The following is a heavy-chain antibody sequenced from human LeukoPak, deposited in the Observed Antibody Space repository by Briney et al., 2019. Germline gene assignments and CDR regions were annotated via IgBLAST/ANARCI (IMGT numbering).Heavy chain of an antibody. Sequence: ASVKVSCKASGYTFTNYGISWVRQAPGQGLEWMGGIIPIFGTANYAQKFQGRVTITADKSTSTAYMELSSLRSEDTAVYYCARGLMDIVVVPAAMGYYYYMDVWGKGTTVTVSS. D-gene: IGHD2-2*03. CDR1: GYTFTNYG. J-gene: IGHJ6*03. V-gene: IGHV1-69*06. CDR3: ARGLMDIVVVPAAMGYYYYMDV. CDR2: IIPIFGTA.